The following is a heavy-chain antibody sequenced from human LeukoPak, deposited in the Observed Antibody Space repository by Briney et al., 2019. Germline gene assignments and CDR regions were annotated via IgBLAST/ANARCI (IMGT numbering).Heavy chain of an antibody. V-gene: IGHV3-30*04. CDR1: GFTFSSYA. Sequence: GGSLRLSCAASGFTFSSYAMHWVRQAPGKGLEGVAVISYDGSNKYYADSVKGRFTISGDNSKNTLYLQMNSLRAEDTAVYYCARATYQLLLPNYHYGMDVWGQGTTVTVSS. CDR3: ARATYQLLLPNYHYGMDV. J-gene: IGHJ6*02. CDR2: ISYDGSNK. D-gene: IGHD2-2*01.